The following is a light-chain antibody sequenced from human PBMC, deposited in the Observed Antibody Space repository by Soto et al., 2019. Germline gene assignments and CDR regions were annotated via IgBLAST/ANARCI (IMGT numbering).Light chain of an antibody. Sequence: EIVMTQSPATLSLSPGERATLSCRASQTVYSNVAWYQQRPVPAPRLLIYRASSRAIDIPARFSGSWSVTEFSLTISSLQCEDSAVYYCQHYQNLWAFGQGTRVEIK. CDR3: QHYQNLWA. CDR1: QTVYSN. J-gene: IGKJ1*01. CDR2: RAS. V-gene: IGKV3-15*01.